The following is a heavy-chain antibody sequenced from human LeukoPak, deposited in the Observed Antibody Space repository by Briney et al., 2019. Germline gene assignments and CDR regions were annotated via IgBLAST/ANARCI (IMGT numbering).Heavy chain of an antibody. Sequence: GGSLRLSCAASGFTFSSYGMHWVRQAPGKGLEWVAVISYDGSNKYYADSVKGRFTISRDNSKNTLYLQMNSLRAEDTAVYYCAKGVRFLEWLLSYWGQGTLVTVSS. J-gene: IGHJ4*02. V-gene: IGHV3-30*18. CDR2: ISYDGSNK. CDR3: AKGVRFLEWLLSY. CDR1: GFTFSSYG. D-gene: IGHD3-3*01.